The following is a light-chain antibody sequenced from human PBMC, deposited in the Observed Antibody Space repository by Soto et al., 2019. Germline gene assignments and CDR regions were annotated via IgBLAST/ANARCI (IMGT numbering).Light chain of an antibody. J-gene: IGKJ1*01. CDR1: QTISTW. CDR2: KAS. Sequence: DIQMTQSPSTLSTSVGARVTITCRASQTISTWLAWYQQKPGKAPNLLIYKASSLESGVPSRFSDSGAGTEYTLTSSSLEPDDFPTYDCHQHHNYPWTFGQGTKGEI. V-gene: IGKV1-5*03. CDR3: HQHHNYPWT.